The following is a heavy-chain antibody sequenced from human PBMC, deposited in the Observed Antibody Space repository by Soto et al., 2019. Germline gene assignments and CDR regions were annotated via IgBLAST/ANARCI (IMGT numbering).Heavy chain of an antibody. V-gene: IGHV3-23*01. D-gene: IGHD3-22*01. Sequence: EVQLLESGGGLVQPGGSLRLSCAASGFTFSSYAMSWVRQAPGKGLEWVSAISGSGGSTYYADSVKGRFTISRDNSKNTLYLQMNSLRAEDTAVYYCAIRSLGWDSSGTSLYYWGQGTLVTVSS. J-gene: IGHJ4*02. CDR2: ISGSGGST. CDR1: GFTFSSYA. CDR3: AIRSLGWDSSGTSLYY.